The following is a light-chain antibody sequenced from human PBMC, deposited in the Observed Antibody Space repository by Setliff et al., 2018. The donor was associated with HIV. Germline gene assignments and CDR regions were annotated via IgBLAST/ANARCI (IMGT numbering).Light chain of an antibody. CDR1: RSDVGGYDY. CDR2: GVS. V-gene: IGLV2-14*03. Sequence: QSVLTQPASVSGSPGQSITISCTGTRSDVGGYDYVSWYQQHPGKAPKLMIYGVSNRPSGVSNRFSGSKSGNTASLTISGLQAEDEADYYCSLYTSSSTYVFGSGTKVTV. J-gene: IGLJ1*01. CDR3: SLYTSSSTYV.